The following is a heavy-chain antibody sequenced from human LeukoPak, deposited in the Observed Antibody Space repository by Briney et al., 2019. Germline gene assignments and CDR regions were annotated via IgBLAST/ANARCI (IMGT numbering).Heavy chain of an antibody. CDR1: GGTFSSYA. J-gene: IGHJ4*02. CDR3: ARVCSSTSCYNPDFDY. D-gene: IGHD2-2*02. Sequence: SVKVSCTASGGTFSSYAISWVRQAPGQGLEWMGGIIPIFGTANYAQKFQGRVTITADESTSTAYMELSSLRSEDTAVYYCARVCSSTSCYNPDFDYWGQGTLVTVSS. V-gene: IGHV1-69*13. CDR2: IIPIFGTA.